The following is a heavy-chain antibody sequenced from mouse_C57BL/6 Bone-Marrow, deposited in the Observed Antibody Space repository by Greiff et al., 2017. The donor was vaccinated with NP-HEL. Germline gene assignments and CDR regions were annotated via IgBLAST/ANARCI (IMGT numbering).Heavy chain of an antibody. D-gene: IGHD2-10*02. Sequence: EVKLMESGPELVKPGASVKISCKASGYSFTGYYMNWVKQSPEKSLEWIGEINPSTGGTTYNQKFKAKATLTVDKSSSTAYMQLKSLTSEDSAVYYCAREFLDLDYWGQGTTLTVSS. V-gene: IGHV1-42*01. CDR2: INPSTGGT. J-gene: IGHJ2*01. CDR3: AREFLDLDY. CDR1: GYSFTGYY.